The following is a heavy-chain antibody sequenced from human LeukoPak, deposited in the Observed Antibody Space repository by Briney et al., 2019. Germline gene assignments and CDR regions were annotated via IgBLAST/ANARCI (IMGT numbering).Heavy chain of an antibody. V-gene: IGHV3-30*18. CDR1: GFTFSSYG. Sequence: GGSLRLPCAASGFTFSSYGMHWVRQAPGKGLEWVAVISYDGSNKYYADSVKGRFTISRDNSKNTLYLQMNSLRAEDTAVYYCAKEESSSGWWYWGQGTLVTVSS. CDR2: ISYDGSNK. CDR3: AKEESSSGWWY. J-gene: IGHJ4*02. D-gene: IGHD6-19*01.